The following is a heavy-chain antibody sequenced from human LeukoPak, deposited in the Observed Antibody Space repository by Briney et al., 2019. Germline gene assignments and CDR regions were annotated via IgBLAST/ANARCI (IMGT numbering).Heavy chain of an antibody. Sequence: GGSLRLSCAASGFTFSNYAISWVRQAPGKGLEWVSGISGSGVNTYYADSVKGRFTISRDNSKNTLYLQMNSLRAEDTAVYYCARDAYSSGWSLYYYYYGMDVWGQGTTVTVSS. CDR1: GFTFSNYA. D-gene: IGHD6-19*01. CDR3: ARDAYSSGWSLYYYYYGMDV. J-gene: IGHJ6*02. CDR2: ISGSGVNT. V-gene: IGHV3-23*01.